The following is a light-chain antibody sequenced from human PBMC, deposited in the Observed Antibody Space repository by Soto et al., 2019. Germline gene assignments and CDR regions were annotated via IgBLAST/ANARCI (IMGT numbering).Light chain of an antibody. CDR1: QSIIVR. V-gene: IGKV1-5*01. CDR3: QHYNSYSRT. Sequence: DIQMTQSPSTLSASVGDRVTITCRASQSIIVRLAWYQQKPGNAPTLLIFDASGWGSGVPPRCSGSGSGTEFSLPISSLQPDDFATYYWQHYNSYSRTFGQGTKVDIK. J-gene: IGKJ1*01. CDR2: DAS.